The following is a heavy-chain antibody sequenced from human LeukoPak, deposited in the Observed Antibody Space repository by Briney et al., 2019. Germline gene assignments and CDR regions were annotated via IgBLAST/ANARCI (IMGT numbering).Heavy chain of an antibody. D-gene: IGHD6-13*01. CDR2: IYHSGTT. V-gene: IGHV4-30-2*01. CDR1: GASITSAGYY. Sequence: SQTLSLTCTVSGASITSAGYYWSWIRQPPGRGLEWIGYIYHSGTTYYIPSLKSRVTISADWSKYQFSLKLNSVTAADTAVYYCARDSVYSSWFFVDYWGQGTLVTVSS. CDR3: ARDSVYSSWFFVDY. J-gene: IGHJ4*02.